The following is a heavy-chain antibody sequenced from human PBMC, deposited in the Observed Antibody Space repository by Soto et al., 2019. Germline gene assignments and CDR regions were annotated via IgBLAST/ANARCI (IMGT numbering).Heavy chain of an antibody. D-gene: IGHD2-21*01. CDR1: GFTFSSYG. J-gene: IGHJ3*02. CDR3: AKDLTRHKPFEDCFDI. V-gene: IGHV3-30*18. Sequence: GGSLRLSCAASGFTFSSYGMHWVRQAPGKGLEWVAVISYDGSNKYYADSVKGRFTISRDNSKNTLYLQMNSLRAEDTAVYYCAKDLTRHKPFEDCFDIWGQGTMVTVSS. CDR2: ISYDGSNK.